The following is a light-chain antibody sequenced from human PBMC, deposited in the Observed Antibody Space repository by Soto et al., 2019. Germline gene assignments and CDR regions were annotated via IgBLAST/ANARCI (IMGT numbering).Light chain of an antibody. CDR2: DVS. V-gene: IGLV2-11*01. Sequence: QSALTQPRSVSGSPGQSVTISCTGTSSDVGYYNYVSLYQQHPGKAPKVMIYDVSKRPSGVPHRFSGSKSGNTASLTISGLQAEDEADYYCCSYAGSFTYVFGTGTKLTVL. CDR1: SSDVGYYNY. J-gene: IGLJ1*01. CDR3: CSYAGSFTYV.